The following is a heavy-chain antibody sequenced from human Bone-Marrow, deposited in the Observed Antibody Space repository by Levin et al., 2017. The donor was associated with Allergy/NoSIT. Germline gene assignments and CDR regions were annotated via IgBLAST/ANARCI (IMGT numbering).Heavy chain of an antibody. CDR3: VRANYYALDG. CDR2: INGDGSTT. D-gene: IGHD2-8*01. Sequence: GGSLRLSCAASGFTLGTSWMHWVRQAPGKGLVWVSRINGDGSTTTYADSVKGRFTISRDNAKNTLYLQMNSLRAEDTAVYYCVRANYYALDGWGQGTTVTVSS. V-gene: IGHV3-74*01. CDR1: GFTLGTSW. J-gene: IGHJ6*02.